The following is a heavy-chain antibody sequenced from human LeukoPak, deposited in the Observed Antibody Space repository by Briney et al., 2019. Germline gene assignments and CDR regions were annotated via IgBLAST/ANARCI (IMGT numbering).Heavy chain of an antibody. CDR2: ISYDGSNK. Sequence: GGSLRLSCAASGFTFSSYAMHWVRQAPGKGLEWVAVISYDGSNKYYADSVKGRFTISRDNSKNTLYLQMNSLRAEDTAVYYCARDSNVVPSVGPYYYYGKDVWGQGTTVTVSS. J-gene: IGHJ6*02. CDR3: ARDSNVVPSVGPYYYYGKDV. V-gene: IGHV3-30-3*01. D-gene: IGHD2-15*01. CDR1: GFTFSSYA.